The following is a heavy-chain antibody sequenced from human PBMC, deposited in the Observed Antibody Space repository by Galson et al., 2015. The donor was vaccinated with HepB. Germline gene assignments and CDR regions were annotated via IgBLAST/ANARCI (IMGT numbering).Heavy chain of an antibody. CDR2: FYYTGST. CDR3: ARIGWEMIFWYFDL. Sequence: ETLSLTCTVSGGSVRSRSNHWAWIRQPPGKALEWIGSFYYTGSTHYNPSLKSRVTVSVDTSNNEFSLTLTSVTAADTAVYYCARIGWEMIFWYFDLWGRGSLVTVSS. J-gene: IGHJ2*01. D-gene: IGHD3/OR15-3a*01. CDR1: GGSVRSRSNH. V-gene: IGHV4-39*01.